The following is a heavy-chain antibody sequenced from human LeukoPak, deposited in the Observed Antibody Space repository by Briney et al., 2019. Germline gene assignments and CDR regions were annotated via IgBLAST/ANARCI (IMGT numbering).Heavy chain of an antibody. D-gene: IGHD5-12*01. CDR1: GFTFSCYG. J-gene: IGHJ4*02. Sequence: GGSLRLSCAASGFTFSCYGMHWVRQAPGKGLEWVAFIRYDGSNKYYADSVKGRFTISRDNSKNTLYLQMNSLRAEDTAVYYCAKDPVGYDYYFDYWGQGTLVTVSS. CDR2: IRYDGSNK. V-gene: IGHV3-30*02. CDR3: AKDPVGYDYYFDY.